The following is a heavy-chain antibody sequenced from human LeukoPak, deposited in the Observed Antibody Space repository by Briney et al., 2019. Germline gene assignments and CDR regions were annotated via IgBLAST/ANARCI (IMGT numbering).Heavy chain of an antibody. CDR1: GGSISSYY. J-gene: IGHJ1*01. V-gene: IGHV4-59*01. Sequence: SETLSLTCTVSGGSISSYYWSWIRQPPGKALEWIAYISYSGSTIYNPSLKSRVTISVDTSKNQFSLRLSSVTAADTALYYCARAGRLYSSGWSEYFQHWGQGTLVTVSS. CDR2: ISYSGST. CDR3: ARAGRLYSSGWSEYFQH. D-gene: IGHD6-13*01.